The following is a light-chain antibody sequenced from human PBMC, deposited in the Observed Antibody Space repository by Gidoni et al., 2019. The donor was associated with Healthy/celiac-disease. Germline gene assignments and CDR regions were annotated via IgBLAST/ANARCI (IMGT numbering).Light chain of an antibody. Sequence: DLQLTQSRSFLSASVEDRVTITCRASQGISSYLAWYQQKPGKAPKLLSYAASTLQSGVPSMFSGSGSGTEFTLTISSLQPEDFATYYCQQLNSYPPFAFGGGTKVGIK. CDR3: QQLNSYPPFA. CDR1: QGISSY. CDR2: AAS. V-gene: IGKV1-9*01. J-gene: IGKJ4*01.